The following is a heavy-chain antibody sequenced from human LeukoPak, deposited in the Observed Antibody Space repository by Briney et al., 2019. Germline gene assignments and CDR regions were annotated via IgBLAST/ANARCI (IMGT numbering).Heavy chain of an antibody. CDR3: ARGRDDYVWGSYRYTHDY. CDR1: GGSFSGYY. Sequence: SETLSLTCAVYGGSFSGYYWSWIRQPPGKGLEWIGEINHSGSTNYNPSLESRVTISVDTSKNQFSLKLSSVTAADTAVYYCARGRDDYVWGSYRYTHDYWGQGTLVTVSS. CDR2: INHSGST. J-gene: IGHJ4*02. V-gene: IGHV4-34*01. D-gene: IGHD3-16*02.